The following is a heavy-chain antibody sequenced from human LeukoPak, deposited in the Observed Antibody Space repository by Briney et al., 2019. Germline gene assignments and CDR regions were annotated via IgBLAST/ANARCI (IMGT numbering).Heavy chain of an antibody. CDR3: ARDSPNYCSSTSCDFDY. D-gene: IGHD2-2*01. J-gene: IGHJ4*02. CDR2: ISSSSSTI. CDR1: GFTFGSYS. Sequence: GGSLRLSCAASGFTFGSYSMNWVRQAPGKGLEWVSYISSSSSTIYYADSVKGRFTISRDNAKNSLYLQMNSLRAEDTAVYYCARDSPNYCSSTSCDFDYWGQGTLVTVSS. V-gene: IGHV3-48*01.